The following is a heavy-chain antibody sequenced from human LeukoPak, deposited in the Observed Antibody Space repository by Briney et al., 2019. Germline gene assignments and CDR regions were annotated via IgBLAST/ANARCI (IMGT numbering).Heavy chain of an antibody. CDR3: ARRSGKEGDGYNADFDY. CDR1: GYSFTSYW. Sequence: GESLKISCKGSGYSFTSYWIGWVRQMPGKGLEWMGIIYPGDSDTRYSPSFQGQVTISADKSISTAYLQWSSLKASDTAMYYCARRSGKEGDGYNADFDYWGQGTLVTVSS. J-gene: IGHJ4*02. D-gene: IGHD5-24*01. CDR2: IYPGDSDT. V-gene: IGHV5-51*01.